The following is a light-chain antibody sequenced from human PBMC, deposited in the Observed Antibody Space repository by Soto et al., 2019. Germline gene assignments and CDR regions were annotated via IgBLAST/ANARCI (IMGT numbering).Light chain of an antibody. Sequence: LTQPHSVSESPGKTVTISCTRSSGSIASSYVQWYQQRPGSAPTTVIYEDNQRPSGVPDRFSGSVDSSSNSASLTISGLMTEDEADYYCQSYNSTNWVFGGGTKLTVL. CDR2: EDN. V-gene: IGLV6-57*03. CDR1: SGSIASSY. CDR3: QSYNSTNWV. J-gene: IGLJ3*02.